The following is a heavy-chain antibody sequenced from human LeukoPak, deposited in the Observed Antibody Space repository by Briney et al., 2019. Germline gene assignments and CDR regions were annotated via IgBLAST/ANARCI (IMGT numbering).Heavy chain of an antibody. Sequence: GGSLRLSCAASGFTFGSYAMHWVRQAPGKGLEWVAVISYDGSNKYYADSVKGRFTISRDNSKNTLYLQMNSLRAEDTAVYYCARDPAHGMDVWGQGTTVTVSS. CDR3: ARDPAHGMDV. V-gene: IGHV3-30-3*01. J-gene: IGHJ6*02. CDR2: ISYDGSNK. CDR1: GFTFGSYA.